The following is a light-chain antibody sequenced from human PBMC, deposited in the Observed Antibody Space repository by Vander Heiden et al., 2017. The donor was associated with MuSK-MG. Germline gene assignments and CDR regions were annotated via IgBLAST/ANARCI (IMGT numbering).Light chain of an antibody. CDR1: QSISSY. CDR3: QQSYSTLT. V-gene: IGKV1-39*01. CDR2: AAS. Sequence: DIQMTQSPSSLSASVGDRVTITCRASQSISSYLNWYQQKPGKAPKLLIYAASSLQSGVPSRFSGSGSGTDSTLTISRLQPEDFATYYWQQSYSTLTFGGGTKVEIK. J-gene: IGKJ4*01.